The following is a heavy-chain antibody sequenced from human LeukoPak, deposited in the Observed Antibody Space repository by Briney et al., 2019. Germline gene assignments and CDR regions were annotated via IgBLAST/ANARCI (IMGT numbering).Heavy chain of an antibody. D-gene: IGHD3-10*01. CDR1: GGSISSSNW. J-gene: IGHJ6*03. CDR2: IYHSGST. Sequence: SETLSLTCAVSGGSISSSNWWSWVRQPPGKGLEWIGEIYHSGSTNYNPSLKSRVTISVDKSKNQFSLKLSSVTAADTAVYYCARVSGDYGSGSTHNYYYYYYMDVWGKGPRSPSP. CDR3: ARVSGDYGSGSTHNYYYYYYMDV. V-gene: IGHV4-4*02.